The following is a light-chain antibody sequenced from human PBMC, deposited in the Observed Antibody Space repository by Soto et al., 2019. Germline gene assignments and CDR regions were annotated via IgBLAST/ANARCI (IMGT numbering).Light chain of an antibody. CDR3: SSHTMSSALQV. CDR1: SSDVGGYNY. V-gene: IGLV2-14*01. Sequence: QSVLTQPASVSGSPGQSITISCTGTSSDVGGYNYVSWYQQNPGKAPKLIIYEVSRRPSGVSSRFSGSKSGNTASLTISGLQAEDEADYYCSSHTMSSALQVFGTGTKLTVL. J-gene: IGLJ1*01. CDR2: EVS.